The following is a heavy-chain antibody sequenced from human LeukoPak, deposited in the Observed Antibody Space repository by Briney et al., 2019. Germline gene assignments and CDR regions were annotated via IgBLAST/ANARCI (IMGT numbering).Heavy chain of an antibody. J-gene: IGHJ4*02. V-gene: IGHV3-23*01. CDR3: AKMRQWLVTPFDY. Sequence: PGGSLRLSCAASGFTFSSYAMSWVRQAPGKGLEWVSAISGSGGSTSYADSVKGRFTISRDNSKNTLYLQMNSLRAEDTAVYYCAKMRQWLVTPFDYWGQGTLVTVSS. CDR1: GFTFSSYA. D-gene: IGHD6-19*01. CDR2: ISGSGGST.